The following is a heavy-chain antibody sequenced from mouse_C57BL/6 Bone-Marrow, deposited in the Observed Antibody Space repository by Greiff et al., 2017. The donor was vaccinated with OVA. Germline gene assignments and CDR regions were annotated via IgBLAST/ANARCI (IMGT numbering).Heavy chain of an antibody. V-gene: IGHV1-9*01. D-gene: IGHD1-1*01. CDR2: ILPGSGST. Sequence: VHLVESGAELMKPGASVKLSCKATGYTFTGYWLEWVKQRPGHGLEWIGEILPGSGSTNYNEKFKGKATFTADTSSNTAYMQLSSLTTEDSAIYYCARRGIFITTVVATKYFDVWGTGTTVTVSS. CDR3: ARRGIFITTVVATKYFDV. J-gene: IGHJ1*03. CDR1: GYTFTGYW.